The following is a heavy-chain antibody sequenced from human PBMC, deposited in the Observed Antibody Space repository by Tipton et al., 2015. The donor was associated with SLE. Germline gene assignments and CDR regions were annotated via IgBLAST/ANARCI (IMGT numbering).Heavy chain of an antibody. CDR3: AGFRQWLVPDY. J-gene: IGHJ4*02. CDR1: GGSISSYY. V-gene: IGHV4-59*08. D-gene: IGHD6-19*01. CDR2: IYYSGST. Sequence: TLSLTCTVSGGSISSYYWSWIRQPPGKGLEWIGYIYYSGSTNYNPSLKSRVTISVDTSKNQFSLKLSSVTAAGTAVYYCAGFRQWLVPDYWGQGTLVTVSS.